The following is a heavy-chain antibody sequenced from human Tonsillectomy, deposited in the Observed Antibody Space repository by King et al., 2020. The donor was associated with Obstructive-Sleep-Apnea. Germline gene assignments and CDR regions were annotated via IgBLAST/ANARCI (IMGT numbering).Heavy chain of an antibody. CDR2: ISWNSGSI. CDR3: AKDIPPRYCSGGSCVRGFDP. Sequence: VQLVESGGGLVQPGRSLRLSCAASGFTFDDYAMHWVRQAPGKGLEWVSGISWNSGSIGYADSVKGRFTISRDNAKNSLYLQMNSLRAEDTALYYCAKDIPPRYCSGGSCVRGFDPWGQGTLVTVSS. D-gene: IGHD2-15*01. V-gene: IGHV3-9*01. CDR1: GFTFDDYA. J-gene: IGHJ5*02.